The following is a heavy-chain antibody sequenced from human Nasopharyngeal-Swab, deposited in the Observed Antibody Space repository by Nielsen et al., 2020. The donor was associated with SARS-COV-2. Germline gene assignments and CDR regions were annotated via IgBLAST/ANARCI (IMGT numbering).Heavy chain of an antibody. CDR3: AKGRGFDSSGYQY. D-gene: IGHD3-22*01. CDR1: GGSISSYY. CDR2: IYYSGST. Sequence: SETLSLTCTVSGGSISSYYWSWIRQPPGKGLEWIGYIYYSGSTNYNPSLKSRVTISIDTSKNQFSLKLSSVTAADTALYYCAKGRGFDSSGYQYWGQGTLVTVSS. J-gene: IGHJ4*02. V-gene: IGHV4-59*13.